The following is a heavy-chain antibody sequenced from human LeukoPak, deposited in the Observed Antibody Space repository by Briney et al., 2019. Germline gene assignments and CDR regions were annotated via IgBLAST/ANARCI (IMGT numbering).Heavy chain of an antibody. CDR3: ARDLKGFNL. CDR1: GFTFSTYA. V-gene: IGHV3-7*04. CDR2: IKKNGSQK. Sequence: PGGSLRLSCAASGFTFSTYAMSWVRQAPGKGLEWVANIKKNGSQKFYLDSVKGRFTISRDNGNNSLYLHMSRLRVEDTAVYYCARDLKGFNLWGQGALVTVSS. J-gene: IGHJ5*02.